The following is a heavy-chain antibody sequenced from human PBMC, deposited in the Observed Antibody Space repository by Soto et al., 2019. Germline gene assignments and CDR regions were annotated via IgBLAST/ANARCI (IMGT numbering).Heavy chain of an antibody. CDR2: IIPMFGST. CDR1: GGTFSHST. Sequence: ASVKVSCKASGGTFSHSTVAWVRQAPGHRPEWMGMIIPMFGSTNSAQKFRDRVTFSADTYTNTAYMELSSLRSEDTAVYYCATPSGLLGQYSALPDNWGQGALVTVSS. J-gene: IGHJ4*02. CDR3: ATPSGLLGQYSALPDN. D-gene: IGHD5-12*01. V-gene: IGHV1-69*08.